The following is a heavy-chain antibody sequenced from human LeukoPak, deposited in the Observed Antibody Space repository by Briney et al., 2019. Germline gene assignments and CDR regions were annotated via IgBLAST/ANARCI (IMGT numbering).Heavy chain of an antibody. CDR2: INHSGST. Sequence: SETLSLTCTVSGGSISSSSYYWSWIRQPPGKGLEWIGEINHSGSTNYNPSLKSRVTISVDTSKNQFSLKLSSVTAADTAVYYCARDGELQESFDYWGQGTLVTVSS. J-gene: IGHJ4*02. V-gene: IGHV4-39*07. CDR3: ARDGELQESFDY. D-gene: IGHD1-7*01. CDR1: GGSISSSSYY.